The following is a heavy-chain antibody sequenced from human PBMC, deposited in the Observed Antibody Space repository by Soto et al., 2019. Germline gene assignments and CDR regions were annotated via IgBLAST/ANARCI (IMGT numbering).Heavy chain of an antibody. J-gene: IGHJ5*02. D-gene: IGHD3-10*01. CDR3: ARGQSYGSGNWFDP. CDR1: GYTFTSYD. V-gene: IGHV1-8*01. Sequence: QVQLVQSESEAQKPGASVKVSWKASGYTFTSYDINWVRQTTGQGLEWMGWMNPNSGNTGYAQKFQGRVTMTRNTSISTAYMELSSLRSEDTAVYYCARGQSYGSGNWFDPWGQGTLVTVS. CDR2: MNPNSGNT.